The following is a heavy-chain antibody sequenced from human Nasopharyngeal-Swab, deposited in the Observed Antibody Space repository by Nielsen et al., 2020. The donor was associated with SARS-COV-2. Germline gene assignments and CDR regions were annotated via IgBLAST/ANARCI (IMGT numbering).Heavy chain of an antibody. CDR2: IRQDAREQ. V-gene: IGHV3-7*04. D-gene: IGHD6-19*01. CDR3: AREKQWLVLYYYYYMDV. CDR1: GFPFSNHY. Sequence: GESLKISCAASGFPFSNHYMTWVRQPPGKGLEWVANIRQDAREQFYVDSVKGRFTISRDNVKNSVFLQMNSLRSEDTAVYYCAREKQWLVLYYYYYMDVWGKGTTVTVSS. J-gene: IGHJ6*03.